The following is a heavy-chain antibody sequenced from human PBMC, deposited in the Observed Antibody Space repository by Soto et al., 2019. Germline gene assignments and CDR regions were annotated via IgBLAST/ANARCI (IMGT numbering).Heavy chain of an antibody. Sequence: GGSLRLSCAASGFTFSSYGMHWVRQAPGKGLEWVAVIWYDGSNKYYADSVKGRFTISRDNSKNTLYLQMNSLRAEDTAVYYCARVSKWGYSYGYFHYYYGMDVWGQGTTVTLS. CDR1: GFTFSSYG. D-gene: IGHD5-18*01. CDR3: ARVSKWGYSYGYFHYYYGMDV. V-gene: IGHV3-33*01. CDR2: IWYDGSNK. J-gene: IGHJ6*02.